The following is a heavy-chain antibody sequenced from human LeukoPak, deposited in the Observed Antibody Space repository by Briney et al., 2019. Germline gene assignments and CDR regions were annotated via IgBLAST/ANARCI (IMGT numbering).Heavy chain of an antibody. Sequence: ASVKVSCKTSGYTFSNYGIGWVRQAPGQGLEWMGWITAYNGNRLYAQRFQGRITLTTDTSTSTSYMELRSLEYDDTAIYYCARDNDKVVDHWGQGTLVTVSS. CDR1: GYTFSNYG. D-gene: IGHD1-1*01. CDR2: ITAYNGNR. V-gene: IGHV1-18*01. CDR3: ARDNDKVVDH. J-gene: IGHJ4*01.